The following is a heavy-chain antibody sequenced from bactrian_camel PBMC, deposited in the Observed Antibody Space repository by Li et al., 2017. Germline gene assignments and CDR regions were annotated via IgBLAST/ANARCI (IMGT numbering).Heavy chain of an antibody. CDR3: AVNWLPGTTRGGY. V-gene: IGHV3S63*01. CDR2: IYIPDGDT. Sequence: QVQLVESGGGSVQAGGSLKLSCTASGRTGHLSCLGWFRQAPGKEREGVASIYIPDGDTKYADSAKARFTISQNDAKNTVYLQMNSLKPEDTAMYYCAVNWLPGTTRGGYWGQGTQVTVS. D-gene: IGHD1*01. CDR1: GRTGHLSC. J-gene: IGHJ4*01.